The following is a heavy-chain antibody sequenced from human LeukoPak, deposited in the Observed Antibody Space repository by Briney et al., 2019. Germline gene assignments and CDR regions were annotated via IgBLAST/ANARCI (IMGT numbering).Heavy chain of an antibody. Sequence: SETLSLTCTVSGGSISSYYWSWIRQPPGKGLEWIGYIYYSGSTNYNPSLKSRVTISVDTSKNQFSLKLSSVTAAGTAVYYCARSPSRYCSGGSCPNWFDPWGQGTLVTVSS. D-gene: IGHD2-15*01. J-gene: IGHJ5*02. CDR1: GGSISSYY. CDR2: IYYSGST. V-gene: IGHV4-59*01. CDR3: ARSPSRYCSGGSCPNWFDP.